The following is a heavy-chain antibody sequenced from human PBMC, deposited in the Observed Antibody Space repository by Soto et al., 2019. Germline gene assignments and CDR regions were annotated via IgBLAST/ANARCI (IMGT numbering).Heavy chain of an antibody. J-gene: IGHJ6*02. Sequence: SETLSLTCTVSGGSISSGDYYWSWIRQPPGKGLEWIGYIYYSGSTYYNPSLKSRVTISVDTSKNQFSLKLSSVTAADTAVYYCASSDTAMVMGMDVWGQGTTVTVSS. D-gene: IGHD5-18*01. CDR1: GGSISSGDYY. V-gene: IGHV4-30-4*01. CDR2: IYYSGST. CDR3: ASSDTAMVMGMDV.